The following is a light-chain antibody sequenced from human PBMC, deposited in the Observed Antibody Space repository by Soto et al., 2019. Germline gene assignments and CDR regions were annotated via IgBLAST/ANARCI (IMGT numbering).Light chain of an antibody. CDR3: CANAGSYIYV. Sequence: QSALTQPRSVSGSPGQSVTFSCTGTSSDVGGYNYVSWYQHHPGKAPKLMIYDVNKRPSGVPDRFSGSKSGNTASLTISGLQADDEAEYYSCANAGSYIYVFGTGTKLTVL. CDR2: DVN. CDR1: SSDVGGYNY. V-gene: IGLV2-11*01. J-gene: IGLJ1*01.